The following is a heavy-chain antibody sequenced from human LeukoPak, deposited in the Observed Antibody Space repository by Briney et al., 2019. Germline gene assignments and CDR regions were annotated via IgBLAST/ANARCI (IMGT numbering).Heavy chain of an antibody. J-gene: IGHJ3*02. CDR1: GFTFSSDA. CDR3: ARARGYGGLHDAFDI. CDR2: ISSNGGST. V-gene: IGHV3-64*01. D-gene: IGHD4/OR15-4a*01. Sequence: GGSLRLSCAASGFTFSSDAMHWVRQAPGKGLEYVSAISSNGGSTYYANSVKGRFTISRDNSKNTLYLQMGSLRAEDRAVYYCARARGYGGLHDAFDIWGQGTMVTVSS.